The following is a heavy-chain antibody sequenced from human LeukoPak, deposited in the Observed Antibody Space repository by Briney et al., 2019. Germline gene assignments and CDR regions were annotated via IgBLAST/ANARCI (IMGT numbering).Heavy chain of an antibody. CDR3: ARESTVGAGLDF. Sequence: PGGSLRLCCAASGFSFRNYDMHWVRQVPGKGLDWVSAIGTDGYTYYPDSVKGRFTISRANAKNSLYLQLNSLRAGDTAVYYCARESTVGAGLDFWGQGTLVTVSS. CDR1: GFSFRNYD. D-gene: IGHD1-26*01. V-gene: IGHV3-13*01. CDR2: IGTDGYT. J-gene: IGHJ4*02.